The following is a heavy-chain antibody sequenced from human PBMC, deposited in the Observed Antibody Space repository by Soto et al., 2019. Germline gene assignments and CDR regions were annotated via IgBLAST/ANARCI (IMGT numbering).Heavy chain of an antibody. CDR2: ISGSGGTT. J-gene: IGHJ3*02. CDR3: AKVTYDKSGYWIAFDI. D-gene: IGHD3-22*01. CDR1: GFTFSTYA. Sequence: GGSLRLSCAASGFTFSTYAMDWVRQAPGKGLQWVSAISGSGGTTFYSDSVKGRFTISRDNSRNTLYLQMNSLRAEDTAVYYCAKVTYDKSGYWIAFDIWGQGTMVTVSS. V-gene: IGHV3-23*01.